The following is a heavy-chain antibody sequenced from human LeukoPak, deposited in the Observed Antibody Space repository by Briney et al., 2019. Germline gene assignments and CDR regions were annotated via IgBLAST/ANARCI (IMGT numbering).Heavy chain of an antibody. CDR1: GFTFSSHA. D-gene: IGHD3-9*01. CDR2: ISYDGSDK. Sequence: GGSLRHSCAASGFTFSSHAIHWVRQAPGKGLEWVAFISYDGSDKDYADSVKGRFTISRDNSKDTLYLQMNSLRAEDTAVYYCARQDWYLDYWGQGTLVTVSS. V-gene: IGHV3-30*04. J-gene: IGHJ4*02. CDR3: ARQDWYLDY.